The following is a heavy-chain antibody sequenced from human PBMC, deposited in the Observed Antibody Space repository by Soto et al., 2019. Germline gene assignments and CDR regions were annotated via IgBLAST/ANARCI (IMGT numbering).Heavy chain of an antibody. CDR3: AKDLRPDGRYDLDY. CDR1: GFNFRIYP. CDR2: MIGDGTSW. Sequence: EVQLLESGGGLAQAGGSLRLSCAASGFNFRIYPMNWVRQAPGKGLEWVSVMIGDGTSWDYADSVRSRFTISRDNSKNALYVLMSSLRAEDTAVYYCAKDLRPDGRYDLDYWGQGTLVTVSS. V-gene: IGHV3-23*01. D-gene: IGHD1-26*01. J-gene: IGHJ4*02.